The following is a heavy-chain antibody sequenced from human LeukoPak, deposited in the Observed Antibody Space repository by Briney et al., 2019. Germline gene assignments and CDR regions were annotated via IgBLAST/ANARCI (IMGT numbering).Heavy chain of an antibody. CDR2: INPSNGDT. V-gene: IGHV1-46*01. J-gene: IGHJ4*02. CDR3: ARESDVGKDFDC. CDR1: GYTFTYHY. D-gene: IGHD1-1*01. Sequence: GVSVKVSCKASGYTFTYHYIHLVRQAPGQGLEWMGIINPSNGDTNYAQGFQGRVTMTRDTSTSTVYMELSSLDSEDTAVYYCARESDVGKDFDCWGQGTLVTVSS.